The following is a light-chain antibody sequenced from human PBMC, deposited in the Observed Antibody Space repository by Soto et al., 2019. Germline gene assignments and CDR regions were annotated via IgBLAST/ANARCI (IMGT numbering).Light chain of an antibody. J-gene: IGKJ4*01. V-gene: IGKV3-20*01. CDR1: QSVSSNY. Sequence: EIVLTQSPGTLSLSPGXRATLSCRASQSVSSNYLAWYQQKPGQAPRLLIYGVSSRAAGVPDRFSGGGSGTDFTLTISRLEPEDFAVYYCQQYGSSPITFGGGTKVDIK. CDR3: QQYGSSPIT. CDR2: GVS.